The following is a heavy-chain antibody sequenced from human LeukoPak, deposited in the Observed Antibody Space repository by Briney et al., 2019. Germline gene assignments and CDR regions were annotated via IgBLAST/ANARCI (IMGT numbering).Heavy chain of an antibody. CDR3: ARNSSSSNIGGYDY. V-gene: IGHV4-39*01. CDR1: GASIRGSSYY. Sequence: SETLSLTCTVSGASIRGSSYYWAWIRQTPGKGLDWIGSIYYSGSTHYTPSLKSRVTISVDTSKNQFSLRVSSVTAADTAVYYCARNSSSSNIGGYDYWGQGILVTVSS. D-gene: IGHD2-2*01. CDR2: IYYSGST. J-gene: IGHJ4*02.